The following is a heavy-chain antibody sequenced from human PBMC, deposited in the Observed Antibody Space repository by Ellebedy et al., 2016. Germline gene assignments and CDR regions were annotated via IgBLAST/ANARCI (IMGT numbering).Heavy chain of an antibody. CDR3: AREYCSGGSCYLDY. J-gene: IGHJ4*02. D-gene: IGHD2-15*01. CDR1: GDSVSSNSAA. Sequence: SETLSLXXAISGDSVSSNSAAWNWIRQSPSRGLEWLGRTYYRSKWYNDYAVSVKSRITINPDTSKNQFSLQLNSVTPEDTAVYYCAREYCSGGSCYLDYWGQGTLVTVSS. V-gene: IGHV6-1*01. CDR2: TYYRSKWYN.